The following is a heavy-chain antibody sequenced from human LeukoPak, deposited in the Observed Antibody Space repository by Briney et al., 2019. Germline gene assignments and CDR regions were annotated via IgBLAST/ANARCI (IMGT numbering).Heavy chain of an antibody. Sequence: PGGSLRLSCAASGFTFSSYSMNWVRQAPGKGLEWVSSISSSSYIYYADSVKGRFTISRDNAKNSLYLQMNSLRAEDTAVYYCARDRSPIRYCSGGSCVSLDYWGQGTLVTVSS. J-gene: IGHJ4*02. CDR2: ISSSSYI. V-gene: IGHV3-21*01. CDR3: ARDRSPIRYCSGGSCVSLDY. CDR1: GFTFSSYS. D-gene: IGHD2-15*01.